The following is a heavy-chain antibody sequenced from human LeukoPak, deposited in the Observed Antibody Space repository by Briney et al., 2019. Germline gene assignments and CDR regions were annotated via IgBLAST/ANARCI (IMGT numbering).Heavy chain of an antibody. J-gene: IGHJ1*01. CDR3: TNSYDFWSGYYQH. CDR2: IRSKANSYAT. V-gene: IGHV3-73*01. D-gene: IGHD3-3*01. Sequence: GGSLRLSCAASGFTFSGSAMHWVRQASGKGLEWVGRIRSKANSYATAYAASVKGRFTISRDDSKNTGYLQMNSLKTEDTAVYYCTNSYDFWSGYYQHWGQGTLVTVSS. CDR1: GFTFSGSA.